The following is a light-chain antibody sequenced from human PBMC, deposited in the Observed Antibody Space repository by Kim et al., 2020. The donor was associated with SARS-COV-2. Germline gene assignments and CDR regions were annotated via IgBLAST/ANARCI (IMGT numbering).Light chain of an antibody. CDR1: QSVSSY. V-gene: IGKV3-11*01. CDR3: QQRSNWPRT. J-gene: IGKJ1*01. Sequence: LSPGERATLACRASQSVSSYFAWYQQKPGQAPRLPIYEASNRATGIPARFSGSGSGTDFTLTISSLEPEDFAVYYCQQRSNWPRTFGQGTKVDIK. CDR2: EAS.